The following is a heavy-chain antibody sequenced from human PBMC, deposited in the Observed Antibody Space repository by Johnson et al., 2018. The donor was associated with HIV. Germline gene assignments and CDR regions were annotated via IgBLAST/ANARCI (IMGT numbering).Heavy chain of an antibody. J-gene: IGHJ3*02. D-gene: IGHD3-22*01. CDR3: AKDFSDSSGYHDAFDI. Sequence: QVQLVESGGGVVQPGGSLRLSCAASGFTFSTYGMHWVRQAPGKGLEWVAFIRYDGSNKYYADSVKGRFTISSDNSKNTLYLQMNSLRTEDTAVDYCAKDFSDSSGYHDAFDIWGQGTMVTVSS. CDR1: GFTFSTYG. V-gene: IGHV3-30*02. CDR2: IRYDGSNK.